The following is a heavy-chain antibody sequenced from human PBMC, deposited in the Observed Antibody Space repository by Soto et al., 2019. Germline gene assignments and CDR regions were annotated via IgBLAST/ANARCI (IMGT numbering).Heavy chain of an antibody. CDR3: ARGRDLAVPRERIFYYHGLDV. Sequence: SQTLSLTCVISGDSVSSNSAAWNWIRQSPSRGLEWLERTYYRSKWYNDYAVSVRSRITINPDTSKNQFSLELKSVTPEDTAVYYCARGRDLAVPRERIFYYHGLDVWGQGTTVTVSS. V-gene: IGHV6-1*01. J-gene: IGHJ6*02. D-gene: IGHD6-19*01. CDR1: GDSVSSNSAA. CDR2: TYYRSKWYN.